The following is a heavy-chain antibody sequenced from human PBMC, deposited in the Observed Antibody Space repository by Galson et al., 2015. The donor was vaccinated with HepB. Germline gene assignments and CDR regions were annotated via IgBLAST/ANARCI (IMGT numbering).Heavy chain of an antibody. CDR2: IKNKTAGGTQ. J-gene: IGHJ4*02. CDR1: GFTFSKLW. Sequence: SLRLSCAASGFTFSKLWLNWIRQAPGKGLEWVGRIKNKTAGGTQEYAAPVRGRFTISRDDSRNTLYLRMNILKTDDAGVYYCAAGQGAAAYWGRGTLVTVSS. D-gene: IGHD1-26*01. CDR3: AAGQGAAAY. V-gene: IGHV3-15*01.